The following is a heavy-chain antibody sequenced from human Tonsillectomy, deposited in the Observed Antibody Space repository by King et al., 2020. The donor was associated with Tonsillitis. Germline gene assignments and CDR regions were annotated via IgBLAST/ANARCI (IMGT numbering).Heavy chain of an antibody. J-gene: IGHJ4*02. Sequence: VQLQESGPGLVKPSETLSLTCTVSGGSISNYYWSWIRQPPGKGLEWIGHIYYTGSTNYNPSLKSRVTVSVDTSKNQFSLKLSSVTAADTAVYYCARGEIAALTHTLDYWGQGTLVTVSS. D-gene: IGHD6-6*01. CDR3: ARGEIAALTHTLDY. CDR2: IYYTGST. V-gene: IGHV4-59*08. CDR1: GGSISNYY.